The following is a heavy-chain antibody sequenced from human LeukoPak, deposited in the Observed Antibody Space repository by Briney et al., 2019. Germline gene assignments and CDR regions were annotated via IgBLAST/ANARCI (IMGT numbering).Heavy chain of an antibody. CDR2: MNPNSGGT. CDR3: ATSSGYSHTWGAFDY. V-gene: IGHV1-2*02. CDR1: GYTFTKYY. J-gene: IGHJ4*02. Sequence: GASVKVSCKTSGYTFTKYYIHWVRQAPGQGLEWMGWMNPNSGGTNYTQKFQGRVTMTRDTSINTAYMELSRLKSDDTAVYYCATSSGYSHTWGAFDYWGQGALVTVSS. D-gene: IGHD5-18*01.